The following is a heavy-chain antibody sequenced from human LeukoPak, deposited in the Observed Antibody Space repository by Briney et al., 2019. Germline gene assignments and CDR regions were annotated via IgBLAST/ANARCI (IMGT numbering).Heavy chain of an antibody. CDR1: GGSISSSSYY. CDR2: IYYSGST. Sequence: SSETLSLTCTVSGGSISSSSYYWGWIRQPPGKGLEWIGSIYYSGSTYYNPSLKSRVTISVDTSKNQFSLKLSSVTAADTAVYYCARDGRDVSYYYGMDVWGQGTTVIVSS. D-gene: IGHD2-15*01. CDR3: ARDGRDVSYYYGMDV. J-gene: IGHJ6*02. V-gene: IGHV4-39*07.